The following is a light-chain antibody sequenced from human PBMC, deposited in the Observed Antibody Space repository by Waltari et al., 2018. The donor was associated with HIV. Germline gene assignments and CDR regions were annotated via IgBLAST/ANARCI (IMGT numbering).Light chain of an antibody. CDR1: ELANQY. J-gene: IGLJ2*01. Sequence: SSDLTQAPSVSVSPGQTASISCSGHELANQYVHWYQEKAGQAPVLVIFRDSERPLGIPERISGSKSGTSASLAISGLRSEDEADYYCAAWDDSLSAVLFGGGTKVTVL. CDR2: RDS. V-gene: IGLV3-25*02. CDR3: AAWDDSLSAVL.